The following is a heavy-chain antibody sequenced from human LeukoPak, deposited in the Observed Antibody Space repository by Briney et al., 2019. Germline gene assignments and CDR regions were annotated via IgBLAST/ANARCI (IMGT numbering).Heavy chain of an antibody. Sequence: PGGSLRLSCAASGFAFATYSMNWVRQAPGRGLEWVSSISTGSTYIYYADSVKGRFTISRDNPKNSLYLQMNSLRAEDTAVYYCVRVGEAVIVPATMPGDYWGQGTLDTVSS. CDR2: ISTGSTYI. J-gene: IGHJ4*02. CDR3: VRVGEAVIVPATMPGDY. D-gene: IGHD2-2*01. CDR1: GFAFATYS. V-gene: IGHV3-21*01.